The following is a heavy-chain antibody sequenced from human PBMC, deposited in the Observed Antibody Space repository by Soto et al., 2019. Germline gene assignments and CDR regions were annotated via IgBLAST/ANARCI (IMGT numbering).Heavy chain of an antibody. J-gene: IGHJ6*02. CDR3: AKDLGWIQLWAPRYYYGMDV. Sequence: GGSLRLSCAASGFTFSSYGMHWVRQAPGKGLEWVAVISYEGSNKYYADSVKGRFTNSRDNSKNTLYLQMNSLRAEDTAVYYCAKDLGWIQLWAPRYYYGMDVWGQGTTVTVSS. CDR2: ISYEGSNK. D-gene: IGHD5-18*01. V-gene: IGHV3-30*18. CDR1: GFTFSSYG.